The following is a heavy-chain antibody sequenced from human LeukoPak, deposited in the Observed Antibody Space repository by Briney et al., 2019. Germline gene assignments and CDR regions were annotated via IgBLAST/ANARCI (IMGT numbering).Heavy chain of an antibody. CDR3: ARIAAAGTDTEYFQH. V-gene: IGHV1-69*05. J-gene: IGHJ1*01. CDR2: TIPIFGTA. Sequence: SVKVSCKASGYTFTSYDINWVRQASGQGLEWMGRTIPIFGTANYAQKFQGRVTITTDESTSTAYMELSSLRSEDTAVYYCARIAAAGTDTEYFQHWGQGTLVTVSS. D-gene: IGHD6-13*01. CDR1: GYTFTSYD.